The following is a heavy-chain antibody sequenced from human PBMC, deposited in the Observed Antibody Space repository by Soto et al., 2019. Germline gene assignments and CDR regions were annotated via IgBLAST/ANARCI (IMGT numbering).Heavy chain of an antibody. J-gene: IGHJ6*02. V-gene: IGHV4-61*01. CDR1: CGSVSSGSYY. CDR2: IYYSGST. D-gene: IGHD4-17*01. Sequence: SETLSLTCTVSCGSVSSGSYYWSWIRQPPGKGLEWIGYIYYSGSTNYNPSLKSRVTISVDTSKNQFSLKLSSVTAADTAVYYCARGGFYGDFLYYCGIVVWGQGLAVTGSS. CDR3: ARGGFYGDFLYYCGIVV.